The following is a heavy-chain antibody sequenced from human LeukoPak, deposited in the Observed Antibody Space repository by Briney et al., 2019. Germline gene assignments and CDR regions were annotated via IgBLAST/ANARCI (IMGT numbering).Heavy chain of an antibody. J-gene: IGHJ4*02. V-gene: IGHV3-48*01. D-gene: IGHD1-14*01. Sequence: GGSLRLSCAASGLTFSSYSMNWVRQAPGKGLEWVSYISSSSSTIYYADSVKGRFTISRDNAKNSLYLQMNSLRAEDTAVYYCASGIRRIPTSAETDYWGQGTLVTVSS. CDR1: GLTFSSYS. CDR2: ISSSSSTI. CDR3: ASGIRRIPTSAETDY.